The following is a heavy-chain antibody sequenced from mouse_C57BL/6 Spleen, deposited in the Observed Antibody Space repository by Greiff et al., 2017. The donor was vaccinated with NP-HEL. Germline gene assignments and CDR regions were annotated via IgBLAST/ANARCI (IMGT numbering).Heavy chain of an antibody. V-gene: IGHV1-50*01. Sequence: QVQLQQSGAELVKPGASVKLSCKASGYTFTSYWMQWVKQRPGQGLEWIGEIDPSDSYTNYNQKFKGKATLTVDTSSSTAYMQLSSLTSEDSAVDYCARGTYYYGSIPFAYWGQGTLVTVSA. J-gene: IGHJ3*01. CDR1: GYTFTSYW. D-gene: IGHD1-1*01. CDR3: ARGTYYYGSIPFAY. CDR2: IDPSDSYT.